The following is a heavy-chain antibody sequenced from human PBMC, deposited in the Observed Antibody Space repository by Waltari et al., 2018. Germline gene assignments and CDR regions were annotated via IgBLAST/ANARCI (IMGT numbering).Heavy chain of an antibody. J-gene: IGHJ1*01. CDR1: GFSFSNFA. CDR2: ITGTGDNT. V-gene: IGHV3-23*04. CDR3: ARVPYDNFWTGYFFFDL. Sequence: EVQLVESGGGFVQSGESLRLSCAASGFSFSNFAISWVRQVPGKGLEWVSSITGTGDNTYDADSVRGRFTISRDNSQNTLYLQMDGLGAEDMARYYCARVPYDNFWTGYFFFDLWGQGTLVTVSS. D-gene: IGHD3-3*01.